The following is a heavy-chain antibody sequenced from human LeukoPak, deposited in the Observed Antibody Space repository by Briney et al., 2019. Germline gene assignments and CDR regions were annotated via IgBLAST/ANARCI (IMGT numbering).Heavy chain of an antibody. D-gene: IGHD2-15*01. V-gene: IGHV3-11*04. J-gene: IGHJ4*02. Sequence: GGSLRLSCAASGFTFSDYHMSWVRQAPGKGLEWVSYISSSGSTIYYANSVKGRFTISRDNAKWSLFPQMNSLRAEDTAVYYCARDRCSGGSCLFYYFDNWGQGTLVTVSS. CDR3: ARDRCSGGSCLFYYFDN. CDR1: GFTFSDYH. CDR2: ISSSGSTI.